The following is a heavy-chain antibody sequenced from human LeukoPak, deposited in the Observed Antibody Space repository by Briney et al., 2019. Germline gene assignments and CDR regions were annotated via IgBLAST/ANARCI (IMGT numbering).Heavy chain of an antibody. CDR3: ATEVTSIVPDY. Sequence: ASVKVSCKVCGHTLSELPMYWVRQAPGEGLEWMGGFDPENDERIYAQKFRGRVTMTEDTSTNTAYMELSSLRSDDTAVYYCATEVTSIVPDYWGQGTLVTVS. CDR1: GHTLSELP. V-gene: IGHV1-24*01. J-gene: IGHJ4*02. CDR2: FDPENDER. D-gene: IGHD2-21*02.